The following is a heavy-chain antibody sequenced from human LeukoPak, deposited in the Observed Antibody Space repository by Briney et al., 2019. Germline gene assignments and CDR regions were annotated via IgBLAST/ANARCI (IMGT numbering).Heavy chain of an antibody. CDR1: GFTFSSYA. D-gene: IGHD2-2*01. CDR3: ARASHAFHYYYGMDV. Sequence: GGSLRLSCAASGFTFSSYAMHWVRQAPGKGLEWVAVISYDGSNKYYADSVKGRFTISRDNSKNTLYLQMNSLRAEDTAVYYCARASHAFHYYYGMDVWGQGTTVTVSS. V-gene: IGHV3-30-3*01. J-gene: IGHJ6*02. CDR2: ISYDGSNK.